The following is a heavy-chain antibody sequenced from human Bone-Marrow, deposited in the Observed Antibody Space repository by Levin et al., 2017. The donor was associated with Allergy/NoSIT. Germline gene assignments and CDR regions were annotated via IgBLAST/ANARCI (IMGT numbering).Heavy chain of an antibody. CDR2: IYHSGIA. CDR1: GGSINSGAYY. D-gene: IGHD4-17*01. CDR3: ARANYGHYDIDY. Sequence: KSSETLSLTCSVSGGSINSGAYYWSWIRQHPGKGLEWIGYIYHSGIAYYNPSLKSRLTISVDTSKNQFSLRLTSVTAADTAVYYCARANYGHYDIDYWGQGTLVTVSS. V-gene: IGHV4-31*03. J-gene: IGHJ4*02.